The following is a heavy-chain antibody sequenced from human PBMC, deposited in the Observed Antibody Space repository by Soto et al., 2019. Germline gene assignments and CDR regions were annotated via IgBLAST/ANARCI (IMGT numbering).Heavy chain of an antibody. CDR3: ARVVFGLIAVAGYYYYGMDV. D-gene: IGHD6-19*01. CDR1: GGTFSSYA. CDR2: IIPIFGTA. Sequence: QVQLVQSGAEVKKPGSSVKVSCKASGGTFSSYAISWGRQAPGQGLEWMGGIIPIFGTANYAQKFQGRVTIPADESTSTAYMELSSLRSEDTAVYYCARVVFGLIAVAGYYYYGMDVWGQGTTVTVSS. V-gene: IGHV1-69*01. J-gene: IGHJ6*02.